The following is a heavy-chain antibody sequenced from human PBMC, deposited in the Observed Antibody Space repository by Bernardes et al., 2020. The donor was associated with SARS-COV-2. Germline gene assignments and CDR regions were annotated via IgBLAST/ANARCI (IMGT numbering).Heavy chain of an antibody. V-gene: IGHV3-23*01. CDR3: ARVGPGSARDAEYFQH. Sequence: GGSLRLSCAASGFPFISFAMSWVRQAPGKGLEWVSVISGSGGRTNYADSVMGRFTISRDNSKNTLFLQMNSLRAEDTAVYYCARVGPGSARDAEYFQHWGQGTLVTVSS. D-gene: IGHD2-21*02. CDR2: ISGSGGRT. CDR1: GFPFISFA. J-gene: IGHJ1*01.